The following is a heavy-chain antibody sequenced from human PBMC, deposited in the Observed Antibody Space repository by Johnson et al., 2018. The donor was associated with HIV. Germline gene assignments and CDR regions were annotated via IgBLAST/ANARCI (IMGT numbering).Heavy chain of an antibody. CDR3: TRDRDGVGVS. CDR2: INSAGSST. D-gene: IGHD3-10*01. CDR1: VFTFSSYW. V-gene: IGHV3-74*02. J-gene: IGHJ3*01. Sequence: VQLVESGGGVVQPGGSLRLSCAASVFTFSSYWMHWVRQAPGQGLLWVSRINSAGSSTGYADSVKGRFTISRDNAKNSLYLQMNSLRAEDTAVYYCTRDRDGVGVSWGQGTMVTVSS.